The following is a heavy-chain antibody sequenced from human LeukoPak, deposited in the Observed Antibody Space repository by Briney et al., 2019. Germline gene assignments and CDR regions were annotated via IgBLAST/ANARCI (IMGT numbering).Heavy chain of an antibody. V-gene: IGHV4-34*01. Sequence: SETLSLTCAVYGGSFSGYYWSWIRQPPGKGLEWIGEINHSGSTNYNPSLKSRVTISVDTSKNQFSLKLSSVTAADTAVYHCARLRVTMVRGVIPNWGQGTLVTVSS. J-gene: IGHJ4*02. D-gene: IGHD3-10*01. CDR2: INHSGST. CDR1: GGSFSGYY. CDR3: ARLRVTMVRGVIPN.